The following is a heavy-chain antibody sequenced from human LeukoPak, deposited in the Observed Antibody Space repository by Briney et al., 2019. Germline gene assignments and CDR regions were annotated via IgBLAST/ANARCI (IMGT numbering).Heavy chain of an antibody. J-gene: IGHJ6*03. V-gene: IGHV5-51*03. D-gene: IGHD4-11*01. CDR3: ARRPETVTTYYYYYYMDV. CDR1: GYSFTSYW. Sequence: PGESLKISCKGSGYSFTSYWIGWVRQMPGKGLEWMGIIYPGDSDTRYSPSFQGQVTISADKSISTAYLQWSSLKASDTAMYYCARRPETVTTYYYYYYMDVWGKGTTVTVSS. CDR2: IYPGDSDT.